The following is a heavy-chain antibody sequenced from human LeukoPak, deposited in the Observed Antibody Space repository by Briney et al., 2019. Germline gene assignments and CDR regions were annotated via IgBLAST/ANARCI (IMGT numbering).Heavy chain of an antibody. D-gene: IGHD3-9*01. CDR1: GFAFRSYD. J-gene: IGHJ6*02. Sequence: GGSLRLSCVASGFAFRSYDMFWVRQPTGKGLEWVSGVGTAGDTNYADSVKGRFTISRENAKNSLYLQMNSLRAGDTAVYYCARGSSYDILSRYYGMDVWGQGTTVTVSS. CDR3: ARGSSYDILSRYYGMDV. V-gene: IGHV3-13*04. CDR2: VGTAGDT.